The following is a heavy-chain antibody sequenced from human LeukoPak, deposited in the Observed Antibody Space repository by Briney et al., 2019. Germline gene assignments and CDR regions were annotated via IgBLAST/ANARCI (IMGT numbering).Heavy chain of an antibody. CDR1: GFTFNSYA. CDR3: AKGGYYDFWKDGMDV. CDR2: ISGNGGTT. Sequence: GGSLRLSCAASGFTFNSYAMSWVRQAPGKGLEWVSGISGNGGTTNYADSVKGRFTISRDNSKNTLYLQMISLRAEDTAVYYCAKGGYYDFWKDGMDVWGQGTTVTVS. J-gene: IGHJ6*02. V-gene: IGHV3-23*01. D-gene: IGHD3-3*01.